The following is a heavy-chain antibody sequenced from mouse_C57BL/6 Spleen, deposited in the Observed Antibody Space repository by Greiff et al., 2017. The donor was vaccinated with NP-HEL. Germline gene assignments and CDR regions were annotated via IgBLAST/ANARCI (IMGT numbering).Heavy chain of an antibody. D-gene: IGHD1-1*01. CDR1: GFSLTSYA. Sequence: VKLVESGPGLVAPSQSLSITCTVSGFSLTSYAISWVRQPPGKGLEWLGVIWTGGGTNYNSALKSRLSISKDNSKSQVFLKMNSLQTDDTARYYGASQVSYYYGEGFAYWGQGTLVTVSA. J-gene: IGHJ3*01. V-gene: IGHV2-9-1*01. CDR2: IWTGGGT. CDR3: ASQVSYYYGEGFAY.